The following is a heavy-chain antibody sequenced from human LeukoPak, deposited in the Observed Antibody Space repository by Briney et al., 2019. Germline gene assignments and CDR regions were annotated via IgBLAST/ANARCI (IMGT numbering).Heavy chain of an antibody. J-gene: IGHJ4*02. CDR3: AREHSSSSGKVFDY. D-gene: IGHD6-6*01. Sequence: ASVKVSCKASGYTFPGYYMHWVRQAPGQGLEWMGWINPNSGGTNYAQKFQGRVTMTRDTSISTAYMELSRLRSDDTAVYYCAREHSSSSGKVFDYWGQGTLVTISS. V-gene: IGHV1-2*02. CDR2: INPNSGGT. CDR1: GYTFPGYY.